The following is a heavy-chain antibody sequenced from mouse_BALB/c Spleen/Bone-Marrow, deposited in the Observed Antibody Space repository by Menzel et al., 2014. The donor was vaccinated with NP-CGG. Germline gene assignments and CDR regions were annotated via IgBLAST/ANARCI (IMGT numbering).Heavy chain of an antibody. D-gene: IGHD3-1*01. CDR3: ARRELGPRWFTY. CDR2: IDPSDSYT. J-gene: IGHJ3*01. CDR1: GYTFTSYW. V-gene: IGHV1-69*02. Sequence: VQLQQSGAEFVKPGASVKLSCKASGYTFTSYWMHWVKQRPGQGLEWIGEIDPSDSYTNYNQKFKGKATLTVDKSSSTAYMQLSSLTSEDSAVYYCARRELGPRWFTYWGQGTPVTVSA.